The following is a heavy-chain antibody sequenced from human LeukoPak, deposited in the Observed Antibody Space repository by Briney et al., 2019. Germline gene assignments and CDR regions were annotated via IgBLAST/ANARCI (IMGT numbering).Heavy chain of an antibody. J-gene: IGHJ5*02. Sequence: SETLSLTCTVSGGSISSYYWSWIRQPPGKGLEWIGYIYYSGSTNYNPSLKSRVTISVDTSKNQFSLKLSSVTAADTAVYYCAREGGDYGFDPWGQGTLVTVSS. D-gene: IGHD4-17*01. V-gene: IGHV4-59*01. CDR1: GGSISSYY. CDR3: AREGGDYGFDP. CDR2: IYYSGST.